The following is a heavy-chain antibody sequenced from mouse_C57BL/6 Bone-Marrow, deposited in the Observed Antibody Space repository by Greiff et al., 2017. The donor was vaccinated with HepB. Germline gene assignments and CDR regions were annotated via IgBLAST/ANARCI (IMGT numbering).Heavy chain of an antibody. CDR3: ASSMYYYGSSGFDY. V-gene: IGHV1-26*01. Sequence: EVQLQQSGPELVKPGASVKISCKASGYTFTDYYMNWVKQSHGKSLEWIGDINPNNGGTSYNQKFKGKATLTVDKSSSTAYMELRSLTSEDSAVYYCASSMYYYGSSGFDYWGQGTTLTVSS. J-gene: IGHJ2*01. CDR2: INPNNGGT. D-gene: IGHD1-1*01. CDR1: GYTFTDYY.